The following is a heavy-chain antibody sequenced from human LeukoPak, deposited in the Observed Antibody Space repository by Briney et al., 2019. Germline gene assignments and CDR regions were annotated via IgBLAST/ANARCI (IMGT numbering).Heavy chain of an antibody. J-gene: IGHJ4*02. D-gene: IGHD3-10*01. CDR1: GGSFSGYY. Sequence: SETLSLTCAVYGGSFSGYYWSWIRQPPGKGLEWIGEINHSGSTNYNPSLKSRVTISVDTSKNQFSLKLSSVTAADTAVYYCARHRGIQLLDYWGQGTLVTVSS. V-gene: IGHV4-34*01. CDR3: ARHRGIQLLDY. CDR2: INHSGST.